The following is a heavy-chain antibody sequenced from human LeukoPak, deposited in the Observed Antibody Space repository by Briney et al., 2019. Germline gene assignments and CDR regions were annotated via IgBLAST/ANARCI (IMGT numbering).Heavy chain of an antibody. V-gene: IGHV4-59*01. CDR1: GGSISSYY. CDR2: IFYIGST. CDR3: ARQVYSSSWSYYFDY. J-gene: IGHJ4*02. D-gene: IGHD6-13*01. Sequence: SETLSLTCTVSGGSISSYYWSWIRQSPGKGLEWIGYIFYIGSTNYNPSLKSRVTISVDTSKNQFSLKLSSVTPADSAVYYCARQVYSSSWSYYFDYWGQGILVTVSS.